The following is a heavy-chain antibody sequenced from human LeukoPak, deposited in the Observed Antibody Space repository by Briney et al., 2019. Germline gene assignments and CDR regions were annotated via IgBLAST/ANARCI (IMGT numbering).Heavy chain of an antibody. CDR1: GFTFSSSA. CDR3: AKSGYNRFDY. V-gene: IGHV3-23*01. D-gene: IGHD5-24*01. CDR2: ISGSDSST. Sequence: QSGGSLRLSCAASGFTFSSSAMSWVRQAPGKGLEWVPTISGSDSSTHYADSVKGRFTISRDNSKNTLYLQMNSLRADDTAVYYCAKSGYNRFDYWGQGTLVTVSS. J-gene: IGHJ4*02.